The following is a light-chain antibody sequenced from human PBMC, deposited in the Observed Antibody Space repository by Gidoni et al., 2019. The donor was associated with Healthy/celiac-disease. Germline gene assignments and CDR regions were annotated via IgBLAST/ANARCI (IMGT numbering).Light chain of an antibody. J-gene: IGLJ2*01. V-gene: IGLV1-40*01. CDR1: SSNIGAGYD. CDR3: QSYDSSLSGSRVV. Sequence: QSVLTQPPSVSGAPGQRVTISCPGSSSNIGAGYDVHWYQQLPGTATKLLIYGNSNRPSGVPDRFSGSKSGTSASLAITVLQAEDEADYYCQSYDSSLSGSRVVFGGGTKLTVL. CDR2: GNS.